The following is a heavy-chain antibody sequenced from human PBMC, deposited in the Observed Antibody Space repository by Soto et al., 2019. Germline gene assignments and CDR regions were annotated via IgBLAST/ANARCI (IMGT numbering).Heavy chain of an antibody. CDR1: GYSISSGCF. CDR2: MYHDGNT. J-gene: IGHJ4*02. Sequence: PSETLSLTCAVSGYSISSGCFWGWIRQPPGKGLEWIANMYHDGNTHYNPSLKSRVTMSVDTSKNQFSLKLNSVTAADTAVYYCASYIAARRDYFDYWGQGTLVTVSS. D-gene: IGHD6-6*01. CDR3: ASYIAARRDYFDY. V-gene: IGHV4-38-2*01.